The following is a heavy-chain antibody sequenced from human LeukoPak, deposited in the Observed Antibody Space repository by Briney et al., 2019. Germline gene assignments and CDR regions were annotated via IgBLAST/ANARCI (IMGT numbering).Heavy chain of an antibody. Sequence: SETLSLTCTVSGGSVSSGSYYWSWLRQPPGKGLEWIGHTYYSGSTNYNPSLKSRVTISVDTSKNRFSLKLSSVTAADTAVYYCARESPYCSGGSCLFDYWGQGTLVTVSS. CDR2: TYYSGST. V-gene: IGHV4-61*01. D-gene: IGHD2-15*01. CDR1: GGSVSSGSYY. CDR3: ARESPYCSGGSCLFDY. J-gene: IGHJ4*02.